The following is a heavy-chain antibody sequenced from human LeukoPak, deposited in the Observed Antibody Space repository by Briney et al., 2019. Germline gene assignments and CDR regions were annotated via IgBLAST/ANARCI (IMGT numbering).Heavy chain of an antibody. J-gene: IGHJ3*02. CDR1: GYSFTSYW. V-gene: IGHV5-51*01. CDR3: ARRPYDSSGYYRDDAFDI. CDR2: IYPGDSDT. Sequence: GESLKISCKGSGYSFTSYWIGWVRQMPGKGLQWMGIIYPGDSDTRYSPSFQGQVTFSADKSISTAYLQWSGLKASDTAMYYCARRPYDSSGYYRDDAFDIWGQGTAVTVSS. D-gene: IGHD3-22*01.